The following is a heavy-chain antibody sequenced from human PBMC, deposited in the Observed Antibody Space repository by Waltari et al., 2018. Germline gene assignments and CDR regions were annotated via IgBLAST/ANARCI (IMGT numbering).Heavy chain of an antibody. J-gene: IGHJ2*01. D-gene: IGHD6-6*01. CDR2: INTDTGNP. CDR1: GYSFSDYP. CDR3: ARKIGATSSAWYFDL. Sequence: QVQLVQSGSELREPGASVKISCQASGYSFSDYPMNWVRQAPGQGLEWMGWINTDTGNPTYAQGFTGRFVFSLDTSVSTAYLQISSLEAEDTAVYCCARKIGATSSAWYFDLWGRGSLVTVSS. V-gene: IGHV7-4-1*02.